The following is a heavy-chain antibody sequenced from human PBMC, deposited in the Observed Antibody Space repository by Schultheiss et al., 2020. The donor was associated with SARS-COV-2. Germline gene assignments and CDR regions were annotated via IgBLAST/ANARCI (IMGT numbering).Heavy chain of an antibody. D-gene: IGHD4-17*01. CDR3: ASPGVVVLDYGDYSYEYYFDY. CDR1: GFSLSTSGMR. J-gene: IGHJ4*02. Sequence: SGPTLVKPTQTLTLTCTFSGFSLSTSGMRVSWIRQPPGKGLEWIGEINHSGSTNYNPSLKSRVTISVDTSKNQFSLKLSSVTAADTAVYYCASPGVVVLDYGDYSYEYYFDYWGQGTLVTVSS. CDR2: INHSGST. V-gene: IGHV4-39*01.